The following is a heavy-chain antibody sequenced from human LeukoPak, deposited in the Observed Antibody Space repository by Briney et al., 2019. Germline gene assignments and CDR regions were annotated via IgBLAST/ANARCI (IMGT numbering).Heavy chain of an antibody. CDR3: ARAPSYYDSSGYYVRDAFDI. CDR1: GRSISSGGYY. V-gene: IGHV4-31*03. D-gene: IGHD3-22*01. J-gene: IGHJ3*02. Sequence: SETLSLTCTVSGRSISSGGYYWSWIRQHPGKGLEWIGYIYYSGSTYYNPSLKSRATISVDTSKNQFSLKLSSVTAADTAVYYCARAPSYYDSSGYYVRDAFDIWGLGTMVTVSS. CDR2: IYYSGST.